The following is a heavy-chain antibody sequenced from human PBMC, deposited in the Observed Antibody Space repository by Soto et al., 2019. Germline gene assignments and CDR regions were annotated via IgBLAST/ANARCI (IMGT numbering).Heavy chain of an antibody. CDR1: GDSISTYY. D-gene: IGHD1-26*01. Sequence: SETLSLTCTVSGDSISTYYWTWIRQPPGKELEWIGFVYYSGSTNYNPSLKSRVTISVDTPNNQFSLKLSSVTAADTAMYYCARRFALKPRYYFHSWSQGNLVTVS. V-gene: IGHV4-59*08. J-gene: IGHJ5*01. CDR2: VYYSGST. CDR3: ARRFALKPRYYFHS.